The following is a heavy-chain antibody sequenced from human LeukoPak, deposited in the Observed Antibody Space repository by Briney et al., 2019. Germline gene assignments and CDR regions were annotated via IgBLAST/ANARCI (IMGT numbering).Heavy chain of an antibody. CDR3: AKDQLVGVCDY. CDR2: ISWNSGSI. D-gene: IGHD1-26*01. CDR1: GFTFDDYA. Sequence: GGSLRLSCAASGFTFDDYAMHWVRQAPGKGLEWVSGISWNSGSIGYADSVKGRFTISRDNAKNSLYLQMNSLRAEDTAVYYCAKDQLVGVCDYWGQGTLVTVSS. V-gene: IGHV3-9*01. J-gene: IGHJ4*02.